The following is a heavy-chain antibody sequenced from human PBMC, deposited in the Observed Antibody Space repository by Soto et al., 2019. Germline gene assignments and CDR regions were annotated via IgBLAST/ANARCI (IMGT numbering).Heavy chain of an antibody. CDR3: ARDGANWGNCDY. V-gene: IGHV1-69*06. D-gene: IGHD7-27*01. CDR2: IIPIFGTA. J-gene: IGHJ4*02. CDR1: GGTFSSYA. Sequence: AVKVSCKASGGTFSSYAISWVRQDTGQGLEWMGGIIPIFGTANYAQKFQGRGTITADKSTSTAYMELSSLRSEYTAVYYCARDGANWGNCDYWGQGNLGTVSS.